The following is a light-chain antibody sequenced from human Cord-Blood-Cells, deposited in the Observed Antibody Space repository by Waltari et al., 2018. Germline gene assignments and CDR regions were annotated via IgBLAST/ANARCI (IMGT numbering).Light chain of an antibody. CDR1: RSDIGGYNF. CDR2: EVS. Sequence: QYALTQPAPVSGSPSQSITNAPPGPRSDIGGYNFVPRYQQHAGKAPKLMIYEVSNRPSGVSNRFSGSKSGNTASLTTSGLQAEDEADYYCSSYTSSSTNWVFGGGTKLTVL. V-gene: IGLV2-14*01. J-gene: IGLJ3*02. CDR3: SSYTSSSTNWV.